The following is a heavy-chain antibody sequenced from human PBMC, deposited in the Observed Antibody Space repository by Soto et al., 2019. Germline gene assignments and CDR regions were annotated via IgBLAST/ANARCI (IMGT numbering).Heavy chain of an antibody. CDR3: VRSLRVSNWFDP. J-gene: IGHJ5*02. CDR1: GGSFSGYY. V-gene: IGHV4-34*01. CDR2: INHSGST. Sequence: PSETLSLTCAVYGGSFSGYYWSWIRQPPGKGLEWIGEINHSGSTNYNPSLKSRVTISVDTSKNQFSLKLSSVTAADTAVYYCVRSLRVSNWFDPWGQGTLVTVSS. D-gene: IGHD3-22*01.